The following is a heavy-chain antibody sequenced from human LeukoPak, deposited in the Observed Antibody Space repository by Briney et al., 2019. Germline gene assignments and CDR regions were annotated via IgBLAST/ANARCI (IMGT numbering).Heavy chain of an antibody. V-gene: IGHV3-48*04. CDR3: ARDRARYSSSWYGVYGY. D-gene: IGHD6-13*01. CDR2: IGSNILTT. CDR1: GFVFGTYS. Sequence: GGSLRLSCVGSGFVFGTYSMNWVRQAPGKRLEWVSYIGSNILTTHYSDSVRGRFTISRDNAKNSLYLQMNSLRAEDTAVYYCARDRARYSSSWYGVYGYWGQGTLVTVSS. J-gene: IGHJ4*02.